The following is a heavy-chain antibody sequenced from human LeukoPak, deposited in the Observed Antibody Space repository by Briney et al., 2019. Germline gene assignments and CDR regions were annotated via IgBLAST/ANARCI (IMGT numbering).Heavy chain of an antibody. J-gene: IGHJ4*02. D-gene: IGHD5-18*01. Sequence: GESLKISCKGSGYSFTSYWIGWVRQMPGKGLEWMGIIYPGDSDTKCSPSFQGQVTISVDKSISTAYLQWSSLKASDTVMYYCARHAYSWSAGYDFDYWGQGTLVSVSS. V-gene: IGHV5-51*01. CDR3: ARHAYSWSAGYDFDY. CDR2: IYPGDSDT. CDR1: GYSFTSYW.